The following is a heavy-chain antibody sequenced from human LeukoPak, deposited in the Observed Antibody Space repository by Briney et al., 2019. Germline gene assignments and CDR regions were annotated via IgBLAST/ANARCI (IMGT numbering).Heavy chain of an antibody. CDR2: ISYDGSNK. J-gene: IGHJ6*02. V-gene: IGHV3-30-3*01. Sequence: PGGSLRLSCAASVFTFNSYEMHWVRQAPGKGLEWVAVISYDGSNKYYADFVKGRFTFSRDNSKNTVHLQMNSLRAEDTAVYYCARGRSRERAYGMDVWGPGTTVTVSS. D-gene: IGHD6-6*01. CDR1: VFTFNSYE. CDR3: ARGRSRERAYGMDV.